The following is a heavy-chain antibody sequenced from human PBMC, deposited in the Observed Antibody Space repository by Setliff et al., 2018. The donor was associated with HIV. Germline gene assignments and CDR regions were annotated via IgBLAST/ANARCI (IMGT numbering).Heavy chain of an antibody. CDR3: ARGRHSGTYEAFDI. CDR1: GYTFTSYD. J-gene: IGHJ3*02. D-gene: IGHD1-26*01. Sequence: ASVKVSCKASGYTFTSYDINWVRQATGQGLEWMGWMNPNSGNTGYAQKFQGRVTMTGNTSISTAYMELNSLTSDDTAVYYCARGRHSGTYEAFDIWGPGTMVTVSS. V-gene: IGHV1-8*02. CDR2: MNPNSGNT.